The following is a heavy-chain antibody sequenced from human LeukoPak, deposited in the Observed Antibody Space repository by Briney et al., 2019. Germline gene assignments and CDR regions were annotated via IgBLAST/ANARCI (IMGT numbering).Heavy chain of an antibody. V-gene: IGHV4-34*01. Sequence: NPSETLSLTCAVYGDSFSGYYWSWIRQPPGKGLEWIAEINHRGTTHYNPSLKSRVNISADTSKNQFSLHLDSVTAADTAVYYCARAGVAAPPRTLFDYWGQGTLVTVSS. J-gene: IGHJ4*02. D-gene: IGHD6-13*01. CDR2: INHRGTT. CDR3: ARAGVAAPPRTLFDY. CDR1: GDSFSGYY.